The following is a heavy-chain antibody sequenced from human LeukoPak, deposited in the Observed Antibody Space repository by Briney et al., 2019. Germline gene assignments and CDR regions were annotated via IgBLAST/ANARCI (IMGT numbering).Heavy chain of an antibody. Sequence: GGSLRLSCAASGFIFSSYWMGWVREAPGKGLEWVANIKRDGSERYYEDSVKGRFTISRDNAQNSLYPQMNSLRDEDTAVYYCARDKEAAVDFWSGYYPLWGQGTLVTVSS. CDR2: IKRDGSER. CDR1: GFIFSSYW. D-gene: IGHD3-3*01. CDR3: ARDKEAAVDFWSGYYPL. J-gene: IGHJ4*02. V-gene: IGHV3-7*01.